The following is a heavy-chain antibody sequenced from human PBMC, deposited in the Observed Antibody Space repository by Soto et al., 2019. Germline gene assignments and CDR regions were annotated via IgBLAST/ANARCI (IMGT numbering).Heavy chain of an antibody. CDR1: GGSISSSNYH. J-gene: IGHJ5*02. Sequence: TSETLSLTCTVSGGSISSSNYHWGWIRQPPGKGLEWIGYIYYSGSTYYNPSLKSRVTISVDTSKNQFSLKLSSVTAADTAVYYCARERPDGSRLDPWGQGTLVTVSS. D-gene: IGHD6-13*01. V-gene: IGHV4-30-4*08. CDR3: ARERPDGSRLDP. CDR2: IYYSGST.